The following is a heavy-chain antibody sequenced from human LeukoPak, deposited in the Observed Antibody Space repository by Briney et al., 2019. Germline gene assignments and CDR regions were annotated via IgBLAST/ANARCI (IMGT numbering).Heavy chain of an antibody. CDR3: AREGGSGSYLDY. CDR2: IIPIFGTA. V-gene: IGHV1-69*06. CDR1: GGTFSSYA. D-gene: IGHD3-10*01. J-gene: IGHJ4*02. Sequence: GASVKVSCRASGGTFSSYAISWVRQAPGQGLEWMGGIIPIFGTANYAQKFQGRVTITADKSTSTAYMELSSLRSEDTAVYYCAREGGSGSYLDYWGQGTLVTVSS.